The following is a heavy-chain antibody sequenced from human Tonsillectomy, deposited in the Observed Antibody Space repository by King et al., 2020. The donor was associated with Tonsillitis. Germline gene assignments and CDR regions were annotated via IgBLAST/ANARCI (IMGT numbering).Heavy chain of an antibody. V-gene: IGHV5-10-1*03. CDR2: IDPSDSNT. D-gene: IGHD2/OR15-2a*01. CDR1: GYTFARFW. J-gene: IGHJ4*02. CDR3: AKTLASDY. Sequence: PLVQSGAEVKKPGESLTISCKGSGYTFARFWISWVRQMPGKGLEWMGRIDPSDSNTDYSPSFQGHVTISVDKSINTAYLQWSSLKASDTAIYYCAKTLASDYWGQGTLVTVSS.